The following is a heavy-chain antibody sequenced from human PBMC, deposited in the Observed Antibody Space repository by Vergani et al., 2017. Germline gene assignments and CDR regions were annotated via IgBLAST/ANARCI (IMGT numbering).Heavy chain of an antibody. CDR2: IYTSGST. CDR1: GGSISSGSYY. D-gene: IGHD4-23*01. J-gene: IGHJ4*02. Sequence: QVQLQESGPGLVKPSQTLSLTCTVSGGSISSGSYYWSWIRQPAGKGLEWIGRIYTSGSTNYNPSLKSRVTISVDTSKNQFSLKLSSVTAADTAVYYCAGDKEPGGNSFDYWGQGTLVTVSS. V-gene: IGHV4-61*02. CDR3: AGDKEPGGNSFDY.